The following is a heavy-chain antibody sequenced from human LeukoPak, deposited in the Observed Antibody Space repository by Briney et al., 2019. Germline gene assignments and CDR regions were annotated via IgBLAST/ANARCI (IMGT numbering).Heavy chain of an antibody. V-gene: IGHV3-30-3*02. CDR2: TSFDGSNK. Sequence: GRSLRLSCAASGFSFSTYAMRFVRQAPGKGLEWVALTSFDGSNKYYAASVKGRFTISRDNSKNTLYLQMNSLRAENTAVYYCATERPISYAIDGWGQETMVTVSS. CDR3: ATERPISYAIDG. D-gene: IGHD6-25*01. J-gene: IGHJ3*01. CDR1: GFSFSTYA.